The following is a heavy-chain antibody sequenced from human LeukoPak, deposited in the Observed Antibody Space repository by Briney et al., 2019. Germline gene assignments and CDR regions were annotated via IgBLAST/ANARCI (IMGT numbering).Heavy chain of an antibody. CDR1: GFTFSSYW. CDR2: IKQDGSEK. D-gene: IGHD1-7*01. V-gene: IGHV3-7*01. CDR3: ARGGGTSSQGWFDP. Sequence: PGGSLRLSCAASGFTFSSYWMSWVRQAPGKGLECVANIKQDGSEKYYVDSVKGRFTISRDNAKNSLYLQINSLRAEDTAVYYCARGGGTSSQGWFDPWGQGTLVTVSS. J-gene: IGHJ5*02.